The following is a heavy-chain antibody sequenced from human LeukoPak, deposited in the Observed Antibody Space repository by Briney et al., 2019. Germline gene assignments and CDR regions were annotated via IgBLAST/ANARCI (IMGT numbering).Heavy chain of an antibody. V-gene: IGHV3-15*01. Sequence: PGGSLRLSCAASGFTFSNAWMSWVRQAPGKGLEWVGRIKSKTDGGTTDYAAPVKGRFTISRDDSKNTLYLQMNSLKTEDTAVYSCPPGYCGGARRLTSSDYWAQEPLPP. D-gene: IGHD2-21*01. CDR3: PPGYCGGARRLTSSDY. J-gene: IGHJ4*01. CDR1: GFTFSNAW. CDR2: IKSKTDGGTT.